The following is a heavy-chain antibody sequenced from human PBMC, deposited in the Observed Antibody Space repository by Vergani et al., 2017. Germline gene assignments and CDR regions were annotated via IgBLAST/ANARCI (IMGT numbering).Heavy chain of an antibody. CDR3: ARMGGYDEGDAFRIGYFDS. V-gene: IGHV4-61*02. Sequence: QVQLQESGPGLVKPSQTLSLTCTVSGGSISSDNYYWSWIRQPAGKGLEWIGRIYSSGGTNYNPSLKSRVTISIDTSKNQFSLKLTSVTAADTAVYYCARMGGYDEGDAFRIGYFDSWGPGILVTVSS. CDR2: IYSSGGT. J-gene: IGHJ4*02. CDR1: GGSISSDNYY. D-gene: IGHD3-22*01.